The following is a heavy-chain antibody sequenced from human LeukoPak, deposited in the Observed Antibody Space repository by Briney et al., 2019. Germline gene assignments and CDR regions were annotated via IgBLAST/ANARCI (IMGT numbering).Heavy chain of an antibody. V-gene: IGHV4-4*07. Sequence: SETLSLTCTVSGGSISSYYWSSIRQPAGKGLEWIGRIYTSGSTNYNPSLKRRVTMSVDTSKNQFSLKLSSVTAADTAVYYCARDLQGRDCSSTSPRICYYYYYMDVWGKGTTVTVSS. CDR3: ARDLQGRDCSSTSPRICYYYYYMDV. CDR2: IYTSGST. CDR1: GGSISSYY. J-gene: IGHJ6*03. D-gene: IGHD2-2*01.